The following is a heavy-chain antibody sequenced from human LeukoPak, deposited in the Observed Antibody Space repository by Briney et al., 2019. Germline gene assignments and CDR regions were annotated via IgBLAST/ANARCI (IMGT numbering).Heavy chain of an antibody. D-gene: IGHD2-2*01. J-gene: IGHJ4*02. V-gene: IGHV3-48*02. Sequence: GGSLRLSCAASGFTFTSYSMTWVRQAPGKGLEWLSYISSSSSTIYYADSVKGRFTISRDNANNSLYLQMNSLRDEDTAVYYCAREPRDQPLPLSVWGQGTLVTVSS. CDR2: ISSSSSTI. CDR3: AREPRDQPLPLSV. CDR1: GFTFTSYS.